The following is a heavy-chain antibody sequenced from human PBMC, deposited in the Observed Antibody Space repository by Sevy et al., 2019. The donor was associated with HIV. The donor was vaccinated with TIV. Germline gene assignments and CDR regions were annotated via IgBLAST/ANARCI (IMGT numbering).Heavy chain of an antibody. J-gene: IGHJ4*02. CDR1: GYTFTGYY. V-gene: IGHV1-2*02. Sequence: ASVKVSCKASGYTFTGYYMHCVRQAPGQGLEWMGWINPNSGGTNYAQKFQGRVTMTRDTSISTGYMELSRLGSDDTAVYYCARDNYYDSSGPPDYWGQRTLVTVSS. CDR3: ARDNYYDSSGPPDY. CDR2: INPNSGGT. D-gene: IGHD3-22*01.